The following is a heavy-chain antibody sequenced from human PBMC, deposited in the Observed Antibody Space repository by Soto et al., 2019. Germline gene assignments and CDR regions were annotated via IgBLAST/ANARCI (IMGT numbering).Heavy chain of an antibody. CDR2: ISGSGCTT. D-gene: IGHD6-13*01. CDR3: AQESRQLVRGYIDS. V-gene: IGHV3-23*02. CDR1: GFGLSNSA. J-gene: IGHJ4*02. Sequence: PGGSLRLSCVPCGFGLSNSARNCVRRAPGKGLEWVSGISGSGCTTYYGDSGKGSFTIARDNSKNSLYLQMSSLRAEHTAVYHCAQESRQLVRGYIDSWGQGNLVT.